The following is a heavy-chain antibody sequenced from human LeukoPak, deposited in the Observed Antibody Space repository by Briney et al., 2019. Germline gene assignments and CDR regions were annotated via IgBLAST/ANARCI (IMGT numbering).Heavy chain of an antibody. CDR3: ARHNIRGVTHWSDP. J-gene: IGHJ5*02. CDR1: GFTFSSYW. V-gene: IGHV4-39*01. CDR2: INHSGRT. Sequence: PGGSLRLSCAASGFTFSSYWMSWIRQPPGKGLEWIGIINHSGRTYYKPSLKSRITISVDTSNNQFSLKLNSVTAADTAVYFCARHNIRGVTHWSDPWGQGTQVTVSS. D-gene: IGHD3-10*01.